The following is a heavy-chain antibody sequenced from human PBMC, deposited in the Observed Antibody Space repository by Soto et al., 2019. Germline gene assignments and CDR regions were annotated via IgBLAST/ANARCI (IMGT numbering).Heavy chain of an antibody. J-gene: IGHJ5*02. CDR1: GVSISSGGYY. CDR2: IYYSGST. Sequence: QVQLQESGPGLVKPSQTLSLTCTVSGVSISSGGYYWSWIRQHPGKGLEWIGYIYYSGSTYYNPSLKTRVTISLDTSKNQFSLKLSSVTAADTAVYYCAREGDYCSGGSCYRWFDPWGQGTLVTVSS. D-gene: IGHD2-15*01. CDR3: AREGDYCSGGSCYRWFDP. V-gene: IGHV4-31*03.